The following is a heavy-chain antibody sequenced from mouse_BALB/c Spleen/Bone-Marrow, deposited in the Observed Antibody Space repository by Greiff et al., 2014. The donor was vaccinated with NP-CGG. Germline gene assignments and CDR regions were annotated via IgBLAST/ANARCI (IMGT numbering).Heavy chain of an antibody. CDR2: IWAGGST. V-gene: IGHV2-9*02. D-gene: IGHD1-2*01. Sequence: VQLQQSGPGLVAPSQSLSITCTVSGFSLTSYGVHWVRQPPGKGLEWLGVIWAGGSTNYNSALMSRPSISKDNSKSQVFLKMNSLQTDDTAMYYYARGSLLRLRYYAMDYWGQGTSVTVSS. CDR3: ARGSLLRLRYYAMDY. J-gene: IGHJ4*01. CDR1: GFSLTSYG.